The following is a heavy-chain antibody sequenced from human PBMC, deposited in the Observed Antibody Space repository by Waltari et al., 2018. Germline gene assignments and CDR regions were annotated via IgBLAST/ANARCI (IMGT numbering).Heavy chain of an antibody. V-gene: IGHV3-23*01. CDR1: GFRFRSFG. CDR2: IGAVTST. CDR3: ARVHSLGQYDTSGAESNFDH. Sequence: EVQLLESGGGLVQPGGSLRLSCAASGFRFRSFGMSWVRQAPGKGLEWVSAIGAVTSTYYADSVKGRFTISRDNSKNTLFLQMNSLRAEDTAIYYCARVHSLGQYDTSGAESNFDHWGQGALVTVSS. J-gene: IGHJ4*02. D-gene: IGHD3-22*01.